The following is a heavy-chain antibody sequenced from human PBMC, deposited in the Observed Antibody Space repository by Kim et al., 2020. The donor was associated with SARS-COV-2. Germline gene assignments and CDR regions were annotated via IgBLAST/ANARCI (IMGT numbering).Heavy chain of an antibody. J-gene: IGHJ1*01. CDR2: IYYSGST. Sequence: SETLSLTCAVSGDSISSGGYSWSWIRQPPGKGLEWIGYIYYSGSTYYNPSLKSRVTISVDRSKNQFSLKLSSVTAADTAVYYCARGMPGIGYFQHWGQGTLVTVSS. V-gene: IGHV4-30-2*01. CDR3: ARGMPGIGYFQH. D-gene: IGHD1-1*01. CDR1: GDSISSGGYS.